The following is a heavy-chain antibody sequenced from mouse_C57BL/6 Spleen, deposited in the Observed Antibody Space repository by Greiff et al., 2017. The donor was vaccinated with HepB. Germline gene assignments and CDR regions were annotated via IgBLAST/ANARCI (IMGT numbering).Heavy chain of an antibody. V-gene: IGHV1-53*01. J-gene: IGHJ2*01. D-gene: IGHD1-1*01. Sequence: QVQLQQPGTELVKPGASVKLSCKASGYTFTSYWIHWVKQRPGQGLEWIGNINPSNGGTNYNEKFKSKATLTVDKSSSTAYMQLSSLTSEDSAVYYCARDFITTVVAPFDYWGQGTTLTVSS. CDR2: INPSNGGT. CDR3: ARDFITTVVAPFDY. CDR1: GYTFTSYW.